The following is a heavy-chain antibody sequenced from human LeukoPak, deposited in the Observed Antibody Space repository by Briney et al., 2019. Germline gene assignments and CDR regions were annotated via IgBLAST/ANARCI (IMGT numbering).Heavy chain of an antibody. CDR1: GVSVTSRENY. Sequence: SQTLSLTCTVSGVSVTSRENYWNWIRQSAGKGLEWIGRVYVAGSTRYNPSLKSRVSISLEKSQRRFFLSLRSVTAADTAVYYCARGTGDYVPDYWGQGTLVTVSS. J-gene: IGHJ4*02. CDR3: ARGTGDYVPDY. D-gene: IGHD4-17*01. V-gene: IGHV4-61*02. CDR2: VYVAGST.